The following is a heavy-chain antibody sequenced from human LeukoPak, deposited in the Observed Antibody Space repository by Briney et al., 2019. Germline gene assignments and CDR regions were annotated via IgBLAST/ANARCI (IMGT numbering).Heavy chain of an antibody. CDR2: IIPIFGTA. Sequence: ASVKVSCKASGGTFSSYAISWVRQAPGQGLEWMGGIIPIFGTANYAQKFQGRVTMTRDMSTSTVYMELSSLRSEDTAVYYCARGRGSSLENNWFDPWGQGTLVTVSS. D-gene: IGHD6-13*01. CDR3: ARGRGSSLENNWFDP. CDR1: GGTFSSYA. V-gene: IGHV1-69*05. J-gene: IGHJ5*02.